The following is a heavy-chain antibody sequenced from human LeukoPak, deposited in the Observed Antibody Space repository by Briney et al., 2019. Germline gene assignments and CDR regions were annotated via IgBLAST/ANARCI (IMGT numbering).Heavy chain of an antibody. CDR2: IYPGDSYT. D-gene: IGHD1-14*01. Sequence: GESLKISCKGSGYRFTSYWIGWVRQMPGKGLEWMGIIYPGDSYTSYSPSLQGQVTISADKSISTAYVQWSSLKASDTAMYYCARHISNGLSEDGLDIWGQGTTVTVSS. V-gene: IGHV5-51*01. CDR3: ARHISNGLSEDGLDI. J-gene: IGHJ3*02. CDR1: GYRFTSYW.